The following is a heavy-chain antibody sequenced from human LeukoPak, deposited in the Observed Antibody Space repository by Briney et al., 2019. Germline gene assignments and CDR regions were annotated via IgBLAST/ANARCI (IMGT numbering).Heavy chain of an antibody. CDR2: INPNSGGT. J-gene: IGHJ4*02. D-gene: IGHD6-19*01. V-gene: IGHV1-2*06. CDR3: AIIAVAGSLDY. CDR1: GYTFTGYY. Sequence: GASVKVSCKASGYTFTGYYMHWVRQAPGQGLEWMGRINPNSGGTNYAQEFQGRVTMTRDTSISTAYMELSRLRSDDTAVYYCAIIAVAGSLDYWGQGTLDTVSS.